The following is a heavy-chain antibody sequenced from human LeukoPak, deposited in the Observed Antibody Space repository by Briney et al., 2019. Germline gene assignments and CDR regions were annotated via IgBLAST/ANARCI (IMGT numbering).Heavy chain of an antibody. D-gene: IGHD3-3*01. V-gene: IGHV1-46*03. CDR1: GYTFTSYY. CDR2: INPSGGST. J-gene: IGHJ5*02. CDR3: ARGAPRFLEWLKGFDP. Sequence: GASVKVSCKASGYTFTSYYMHWVRQAPGQGLEWMGIINPSGGSTSYAQKFQGRVTMTRDTFTSTVYMELSSLRSEDTAVYYCARGAPRFLEWLKGFDPWGQGTLVTVSS.